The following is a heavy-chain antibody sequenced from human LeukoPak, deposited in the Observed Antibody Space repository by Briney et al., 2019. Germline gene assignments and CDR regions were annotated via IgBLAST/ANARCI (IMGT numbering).Heavy chain of an antibody. Sequence: GASVKVSCKASGYTFTTYYIHWVRQAPGQGLEWLGWIIPNSGGTNYAQKFQGRVTMTRDTSISTAYMELSRLRSDDTAVYYCAARGGGQYYDFYDYWGQGTLVTVSS. V-gene: IGHV1-2*02. CDR3: AARGGGQYYDFYDY. CDR2: IIPNSGGT. D-gene: IGHD3-3*01. CDR1: GYTFTTYY. J-gene: IGHJ4*02.